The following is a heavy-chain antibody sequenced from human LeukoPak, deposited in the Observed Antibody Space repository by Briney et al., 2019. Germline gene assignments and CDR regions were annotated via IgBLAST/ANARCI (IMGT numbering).Heavy chain of an antibody. CDR2: IYRGGNT. CDR3: ARESGSLGAFDI. Sequence: GSLRLSCATSGFIVSDNYMGWVRQAPGKGLEWVSIIYRGGNTYYADSVKGRFTISRDNSKNTLYLQMNSLRAEDTAVYYCARESGSLGAFDIWGQGTMVIVSS. V-gene: IGHV3-53*01. J-gene: IGHJ3*02. CDR1: GFIVSDNY. D-gene: IGHD1-26*01.